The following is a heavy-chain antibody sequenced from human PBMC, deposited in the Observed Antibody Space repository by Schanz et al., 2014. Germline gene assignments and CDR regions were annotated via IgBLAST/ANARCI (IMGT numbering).Heavy chain of an antibody. CDR2: VSRSTPDI. Sequence: EVQLVESGGGLVQPGGSLRLSCTASGFTFSSYSMNWVRQAPGKGLEWVSYVSRSTPDIYYADSVKGRFTMSRDNSKNTLYLQMNSLRAEDTAIYYCAKDAPYPFDLWGRGTRITVSS. V-gene: IGHV3-48*01. CDR1: GFTFSSYS. CDR3: AKDAPYPFDL. J-gene: IGHJ2*01.